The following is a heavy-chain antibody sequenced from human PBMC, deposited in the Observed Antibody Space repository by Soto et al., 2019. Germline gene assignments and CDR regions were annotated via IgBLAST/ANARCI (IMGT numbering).Heavy chain of an antibody. CDR1: GYTFSSYA. CDR3: AKVGYGGEGAVYWYFWL. D-gene: IGHD4-17*01. CDR2: ISGSGGTT. V-gene: IGHV3-23*01. Sequence: QPGGSLRLSCAASGYTFSSYAMSCWRQAPGRGVEWVSAISGSGGTTFYAESVRGRLTISRDNSKNTLYLQMNGLRAEDTAVYYCAKVGYGGEGAVYWYFWLWGRGALVTVSS. J-gene: IGHJ2*01.